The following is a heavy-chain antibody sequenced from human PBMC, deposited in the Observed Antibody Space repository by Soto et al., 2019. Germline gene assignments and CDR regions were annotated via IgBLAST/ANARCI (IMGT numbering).Heavy chain of an antibody. J-gene: IGHJ3*02. CDR3: ARDDAFDNENGFDM. CDR2: IVSDGSAI. Sequence: PGGSLRLSCEVSGLPFSFYGFYWVRQSPGKGLEWLGVIVSDGSAIYHADSLEGRFFISRDNSKDILYLQMNSLRVEDTAVYYCARDDAFDNENGFDMWGQGTMVTVSS. CDR1: GLPFSFYG. V-gene: IGHV3-33*01. D-gene: IGHD3-3*02.